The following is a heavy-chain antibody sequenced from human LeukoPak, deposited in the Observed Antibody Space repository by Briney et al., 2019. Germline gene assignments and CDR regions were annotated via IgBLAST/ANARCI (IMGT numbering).Heavy chain of an antibody. V-gene: IGHV3-72*01. D-gene: IGHD3-16*01. CDR2: IRRGSNSYTT. CDR3: TRDGGEGGNSAFDI. J-gene: IGHJ3*02. CDR1: GFTFSDYI. Sequence: GGSLGLSCAASGFTFSDYILDWVRQAPGKGLEWVGRIRRGSNSYTTEYAASVKGRFIISRDDSKNSLYLHMNSLKTEDTAVYHCTRDGGEGGNSAFDIWGQGTMVTVSS.